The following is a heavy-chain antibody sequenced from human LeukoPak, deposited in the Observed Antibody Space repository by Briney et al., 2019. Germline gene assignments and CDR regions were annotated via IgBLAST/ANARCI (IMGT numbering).Heavy chain of an antibody. J-gene: IGHJ4*02. CDR2: INTDGSST. D-gene: IGHD6-19*01. Sequence: PGGSLRLSCAASGFTFSSYWMHWVRQAPGKGLVWVSRINTDGSSTSYADSVKGRFTISRDNAKNTLYLQMNSLRAEDTAVYYCARPGIAVAGSNLMDYWGQGTLVTVSS. CDR1: GFTFSSYW. CDR3: ARPGIAVAGSNLMDY. V-gene: IGHV3-74*01.